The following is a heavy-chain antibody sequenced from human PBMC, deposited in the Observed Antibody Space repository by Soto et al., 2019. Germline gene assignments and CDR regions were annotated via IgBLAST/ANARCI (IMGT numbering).Heavy chain of an antibody. Sequence: PGGSLGLSCAASGFTFSNYEMNWVRQAPGKGLEWVSYISSSGSTIYYADSVKGRFTISRDNAKNSLYLQMNSLRAEDTAVYYCARDLRFLEWFLFDPWGQGTLVTVSS. CDR2: ISSSGSTI. D-gene: IGHD3-3*01. CDR1: GFTFSNYE. J-gene: IGHJ5*02. V-gene: IGHV3-48*03. CDR3: ARDLRFLEWFLFDP.